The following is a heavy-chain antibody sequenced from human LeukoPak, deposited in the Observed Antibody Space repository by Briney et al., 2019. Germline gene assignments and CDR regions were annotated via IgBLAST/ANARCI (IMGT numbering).Heavy chain of an antibody. V-gene: IGHV3-30*18. CDR3: AKSSDYYGSGSYDY. D-gene: IGHD3-10*01. CDR1: GFTFSSYG. J-gene: IGHJ4*02. CDR2: ISYDGSNK. Sequence: GGSLRLSCAASGFTFSSYGMHWVRRAPGKGLEWVAVISYDGSNKYYADSVKGRFTISRDNSKNTLYLQMNSLRAEDTAVYYCAKSSDYYGSGSYDYWGQGTLVTVSS.